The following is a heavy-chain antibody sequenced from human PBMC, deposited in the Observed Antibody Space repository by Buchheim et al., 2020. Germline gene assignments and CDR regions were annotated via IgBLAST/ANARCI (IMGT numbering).Heavy chain of an antibody. D-gene: IGHD3/OR15-3a*01. CDR3: ARGTLTHTRYGFFVYGMDV. Sequence: EVQLVESGGGLVQPGGSLRLSCAASGFTFSSYWMHWVRQAPGKGLVWVSRINSDGSSTSYADSVKGRFTISRDNAKNTLYLQMNSLRAEDTAVYYCARGTLTHTRYGFFVYGMDVWGQGTT. CDR1: GFTFSSYW. CDR2: INSDGSST. J-gene: IGHJ6*02. V-gene: IGHV3-74*01.